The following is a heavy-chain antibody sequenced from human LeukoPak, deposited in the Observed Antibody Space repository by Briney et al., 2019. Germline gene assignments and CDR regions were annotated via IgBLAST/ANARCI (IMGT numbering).Heavy chain of an antibody. V-gene: IGHV3-49*04. J-gene: IGHJ4*02. CDR1: GFTFGDYA. Sequence: GGSLRLSCTTSGFTFGDYAMSWVRQAPGKGLEWVGFIRSKVYGGTPEYAASVKGRFTISRDGSKSIAYLQMNSLKTEDTAVYYCTRVDCSSTSCYISHADYWGRGTLVTVSS. D-gene: IGHD2-2*02. CDR3: TRVDCSSTSCYISHADY. CDR2: IRSKVYGGTP.